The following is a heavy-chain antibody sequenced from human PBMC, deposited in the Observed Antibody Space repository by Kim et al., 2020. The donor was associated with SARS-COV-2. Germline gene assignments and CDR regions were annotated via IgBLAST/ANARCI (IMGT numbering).Heavy chain of an antibody. CDR1: GYSFTSYW. V-gene: IGHV5-10-1*01. Sequence: GESLKISCKGSGYSFTSYWISWVRQMPGKGLEWMGRIDPSDSYTNYSPSFQGHVTISADKSISTAYLQWSSLKASDTAMYYCARHPQLGMGGYYGMDVWGQGTTVTVSS. CDR3: ARHPQLGMGGYYGMDV. J-gene: IGHJ6*02. CDR2: IDPSDSYT. D-gene: IGHD7-27*01.